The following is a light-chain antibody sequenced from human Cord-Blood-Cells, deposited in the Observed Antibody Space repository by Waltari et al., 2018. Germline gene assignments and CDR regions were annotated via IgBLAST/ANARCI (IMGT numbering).Light chain of an antibody. CDR3: QKYNSDPWT. CDR1: QGISIY. J-gene: IGKJ1*01. CDR2: AAS. Sequence: DIQMTQSLSSLSASVGDRVHITCRASQGISIYFALYQQKPGKVPKLLIYAASTLESGVPSRFSGSGSGTEFTLTISSLQPDDVATYYCQKYNSDPWTFGQGTKVEIK. V-gene: IGKV1-27*01.